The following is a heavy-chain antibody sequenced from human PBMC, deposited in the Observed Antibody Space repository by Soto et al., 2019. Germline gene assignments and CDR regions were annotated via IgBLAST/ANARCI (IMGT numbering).Heavy chain of an antibody. CDR3: ARLITDPYGPRPPY. D-gene: IGHD3-10*01. Sequence: SVKVSCKASGGTFSSYAISWVRQAPGQGLEWMGGIIPIFGTANYAQKFQGRVTITADESTSTAYMELSSLRSEDTAVYYCARLITDPYGPRPPYWGQGTLVTVSS. CDR2: IIPIFGTA. V-gene: IGHV1-69*13. J-gene: IGHJ4*02. CDR1: GGTFSSYA.